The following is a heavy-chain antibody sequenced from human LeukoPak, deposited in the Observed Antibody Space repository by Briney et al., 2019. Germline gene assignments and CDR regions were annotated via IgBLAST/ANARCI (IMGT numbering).Heavy chain of an antibody. CDR2: ISSSSSYI. CDR1: GFTFSSYS. J-gene: IGHJ5*02. V-gene: IGHV3-21*01. CDR3: ARDSSSAYYYDSSATRFDP. Sequence: GGSLRLSCAASGFTFSSYSMNWVRQAPGKGLEWVSSISSSSSYIYYADSVKGRFTISRDNAKNSLYLQMNSLRAEDTAVYYCARDSSSAYYYDSSATRFDPWGQGTLVTVSS. D-gene: IGHD3-22*01.